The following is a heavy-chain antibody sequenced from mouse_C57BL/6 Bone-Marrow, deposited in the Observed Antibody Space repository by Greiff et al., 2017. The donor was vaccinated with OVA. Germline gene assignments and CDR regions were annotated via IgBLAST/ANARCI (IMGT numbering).Heavy chain of an antibody. D-gene: IGHD1-1*01. J-gene: IGHJ4*01. V-gene: IGHV1-55*01. Sequence: VQLQQSGAELVKPGASVKMSCKASGYTFTSYWITWVKQRPGQGLEWIGDIYPGSGSTNYNEKFKSKATLTVDTSSSTAYMQLSSLTSEDTAVYYCARPYYYGSSYDAMDYWGQGTSVTVSS. CDR3: ARPYYYGSSYDAMDY. CDR2: IYPGSGST. CDR1: GYTFTSYW.